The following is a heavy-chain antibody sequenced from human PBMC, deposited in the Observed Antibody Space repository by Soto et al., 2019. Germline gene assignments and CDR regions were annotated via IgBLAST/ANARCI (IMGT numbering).Heavy chain of an antibody. CDR3: ANSGYSYGYLDY. CDR1: GFTFISYA. D-gene: IGHD5-18*01. CDR2: ISGSGGST. J-gene: IGHJ4*02. V-gene: IGHV3-23*01. Sequence: GGSLRLSCAASGFTFISYAMSWVRQAPGKGLEWVSAISGSGGSTYYADSVKGRFTISRDNSKNTLYLQMNSLRAEDTAVYYCANSGYSYGYLDYWGQGTLVTVS.